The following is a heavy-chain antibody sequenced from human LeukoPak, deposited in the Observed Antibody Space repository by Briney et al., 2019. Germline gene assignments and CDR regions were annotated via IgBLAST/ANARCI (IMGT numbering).Heavy chain of an antibody. CDR1: GFTFSSYW. D-gene: IGHD3-10*01. J-gene: IGHJ4*02. Sequence: GGSLRLSCAAYGFTFSSYWMTWVRQPPGKGLEWVANIKEDGSEKYYVDSVKGRFTISRDNAKNSLYLQMNSLRAEDTAVYYCARDLSYYGSGSYAYWGQGTLVTVSS. V-gene: IGHV3-7*01. CDR2: IKEDGSEK. CDR3: ARDLSYYGSGSYAY.